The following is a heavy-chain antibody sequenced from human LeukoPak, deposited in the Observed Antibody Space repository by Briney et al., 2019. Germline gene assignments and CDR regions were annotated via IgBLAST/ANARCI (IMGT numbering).Heavy chain of an antibody. V-gene: IGHV3-23*01. CDR3: AKNVWGSYRYTQYFDY. CDR1: GFTFSSYA. Sequence: GGSLRLSCAASGFTFSSYAMSWVRQAPGKGLEWVSAISGSGGSTYYADSVKGRFTISRDNSKNTLYLQMNSLRAEDTAVYYCAKNVWGSYRYTQYFDYWGQGTLVTVSS. CDR2: ISGSGGST. D-gene: IGHD3-16*02. J-gene: IGHJ4*02.